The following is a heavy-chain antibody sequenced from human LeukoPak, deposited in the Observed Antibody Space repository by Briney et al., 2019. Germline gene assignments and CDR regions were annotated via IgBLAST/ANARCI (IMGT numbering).Heavy chain of an antibody. D-gene: IGHD6-13*01. CDR1: GFTFSSYS. V-gene: IGHV3-48*01. Sequence: GGSLRLSCAASGFTFSSYSMNWVRQAPGKGLEWVSYISSSSSTIYYADSVKGRFTISRDNAKNSLYLQMNSLRAEDTAVYYCAKLPGYSSSWYGKELDYWGQGTLVTVSS. J-gene: IGHJ4*02. CDR3: AKLPGYSSSWYGKELDY. CDR2: ISSSSSTI.